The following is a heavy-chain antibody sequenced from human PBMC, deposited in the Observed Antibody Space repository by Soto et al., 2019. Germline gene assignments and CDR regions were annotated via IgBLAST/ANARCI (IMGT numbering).Heavy chain of an antibody. J-gene: IGHJ3*02. CDR1: GFTFGDYA. Sequence: PGGSLRLSCTASGFTFGDYAMSWFRQAPGKGLEWVGFIRSKAYGGTTEYAASVKGRFTISRDDSKSIAYLQMNSLKTEDTAVYYCTRDTPTIVVVPAAHAFDTWGQGTMVTVSS. D-gene: IGHD2-2*01. CDR2: IRSKAYGGTT. CDR3: TRDTPTIVVVPAAHAFDT. V-gene: IGHV3-49*03.